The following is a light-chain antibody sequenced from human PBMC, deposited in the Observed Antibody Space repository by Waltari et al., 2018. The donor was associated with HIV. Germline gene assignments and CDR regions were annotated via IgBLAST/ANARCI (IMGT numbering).Light chain of an antibody. V-gene: IGLV2-14*01. CDR3: SSLTSGSTRYV. Sequence: QSALTQPASVSGSPGQSITISCTGTSSDVGSYNHVSWYQQEPGKAPKLMIYEVNNRPSGISNRFSGSKSGNTASLTISGLQAEDEADYYCSSLTSGSTRYVFGTGTKVTVL. J-gene: IGLJ1*01. CDR2: EVN. CDR1: SSDVGSYNH.